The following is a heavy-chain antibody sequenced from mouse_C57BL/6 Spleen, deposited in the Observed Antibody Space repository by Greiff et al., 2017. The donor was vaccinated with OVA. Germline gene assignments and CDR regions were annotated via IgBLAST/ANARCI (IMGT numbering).Heavy chain of an antibody. V-gene: IGHV1-80*01. CDR3: ARGSGTRFDY. D-gene: IGHD4-1*01. J-gene: IGHJ2*01. Sequence: LQESGAELVKPGASVKISCKASDYAFSSYWMNWVKQRPGKGLEWIGQIYPGDGDTNYNGKFKGKATLTADKSSSTAYMQLSSLTSEDSAVYFCARGSGTRFDYWGQGTTLTVSS. CDR2: IYPGDGDT. CDR1: DYAFSSYW.